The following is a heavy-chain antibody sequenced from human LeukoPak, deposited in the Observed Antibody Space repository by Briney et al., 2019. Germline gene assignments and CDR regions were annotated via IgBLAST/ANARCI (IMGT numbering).Heavy chain of an antibody. CDR2: ISPGDSDT. J-gene: IGHJ3*02. Sequence: GESLKISCKGPGYSFTSYWIGWVRQMPGKGLEWMGIISPGDSDTRYSPSFQGQVTISADKSISTAYLQWSSLKASDTAMYYCARHREREAALLCAFDIWGQGTMVTVSS. CDR1: GYSFTSYW. CDR3: ARHREREAALLCAFDI. D-gene: IGHD3-10*01. V-gene: IGHV5-51*01.